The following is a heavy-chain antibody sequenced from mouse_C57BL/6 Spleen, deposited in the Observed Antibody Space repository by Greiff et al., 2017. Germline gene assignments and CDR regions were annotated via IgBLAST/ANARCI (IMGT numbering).Heavy chain of an antibody. CDR1: GYSFTGYF. Sequence: VQLQQSGPELVKPGDSVKISCKASGYSFTGYFMNWVMQSHGKSLEWIGRINPYNGDTFYNQKFKGKATLTVDKSSSTAHMALRSLTSEDSAVYYCARGGLITTIPYYFDYWGQGTTRTVSS. D-gene: IGHD1-1*01. CDR2: INPYNGDT. V-gene: IGHV1-20*01. J-gene: IGHJ2*01. CDR3: ARGGLITTIPYYFDY.